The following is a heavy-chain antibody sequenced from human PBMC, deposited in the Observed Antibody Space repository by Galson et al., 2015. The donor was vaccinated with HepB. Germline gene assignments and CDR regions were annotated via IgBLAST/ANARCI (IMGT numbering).Heavy chain of an antibody. CDR2: INGGNGFT. Sequence: SVKVSCKASGYAFNNYIMHWVRQAPGQSFEWMGWINGGNGFTKYSQKFQGRVTVTRDTSATTVYMELTSLRSEDTAVYYCARDLVGSTDEFDYWGQGTLVTVSP. CDR1: GYAFNNYI. D-gene: IGHD1-26*01. J-gene: IGHJ4*02. V-gene: IGHV1-3*01. CDR3: ARDLVGSTDEFDY.